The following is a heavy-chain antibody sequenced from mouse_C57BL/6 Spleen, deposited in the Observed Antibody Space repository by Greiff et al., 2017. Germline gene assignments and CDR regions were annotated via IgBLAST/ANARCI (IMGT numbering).Heavy chain of an antibody. CDR3: ARWSDYDGYYFDY. CDR2: IRNKANGYTT. V-gene: IGHV7-3*01. CDR1: GFTFTDYY. Sequence: EVKLMESGGGLVQPGGSLSLSCAASGFTFTDYYMSWVRQPPGKALEWLGFIRNKANGYTTEYSASVKGRFTISRDNSQSILYLQMNALRAEDSATYYCARWSDYDGYYFDYWGQGTTLTVSS. J-gene: IGHJ2*01. D-gene: IGHD2-4*01.